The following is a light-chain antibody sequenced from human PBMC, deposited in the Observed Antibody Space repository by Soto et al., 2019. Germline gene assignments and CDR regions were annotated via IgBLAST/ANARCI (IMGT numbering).Light chain of an antibody. CDR3: QQYGISPLT. CDR1: QSVSSSY. J-gene: IGKJ4*01. V-gene: IGKV3-20*01. CDR2: GAS. Sequence: EIVLTQSPGTLSLSPGEIATLSCRASQSVSSSYLAWYQQKPGQAPRLRIYGASSRATGIPDRFSGSGSGTDFTLTISRLEPADVAVYYCQQYGISPLTFGGGTKVEIK.